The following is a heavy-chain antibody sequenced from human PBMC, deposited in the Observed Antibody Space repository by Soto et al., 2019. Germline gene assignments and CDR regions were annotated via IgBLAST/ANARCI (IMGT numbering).Heavy chain of an antibody. J-gene: IGHJ4*02. D-gene: IGHD3-22*01. CDR1: GFTFSDYY. CDR3: VKGEYYYDSSGYYPFDY. CDR2: ISSSTSHT. V-gene: IGHV3-11*06. Sequence: GGSLRLSCAVSGFTFSDYYMTWIRQAPGKGLEWVSYISSSTSHTHYADSVKGRFTISRDNSKNSHYLQMGSLRIDDSAVYYCVKGEYYYDSSGYYPFDYWGQGTLVTVSS.